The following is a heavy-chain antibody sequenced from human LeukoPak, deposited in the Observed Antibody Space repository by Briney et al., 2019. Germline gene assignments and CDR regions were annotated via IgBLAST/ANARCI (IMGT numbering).Heavy chain of an antibody. CDR3: ARDAMGGNGYYYYYYYMDV. Sequence: PSETLSLTCTVSGGSISSYYWSWIRQPPGKGLEWIGYIYYSGSTNYNPSLKSRVTMSVDTSKNQFSLKLSSVTAADTAVYYCARDAMGGNGYYYYYYYMDVWGKGTTVTISS. CDR2: IYYSGST. V-gene: IGHV4-59*12. D-gene: IGHD4-23*01. J-gene: IGHJ6*03. CDR1: GGSISSYY.